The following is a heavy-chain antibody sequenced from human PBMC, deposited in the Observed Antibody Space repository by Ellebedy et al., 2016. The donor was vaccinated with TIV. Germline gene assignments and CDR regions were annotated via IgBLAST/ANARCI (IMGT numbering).Heavy chain of an antibody. CDR3: ARDSSGYSYGYGFDN. J-gene: IGHJ4*02. Sequence: GESLKISCAASGFTVSSNYMSWVRQAPGKGLEWVSVINSGGGTYYADSVQGRFTISRDISNNTVYLKMNSLRAADTAVYYCARDSSGYSYGYGFDNWGQGTLVTVSS. CDR1: GFTVSSNY. D-gene: IGHD5-18*01. V-gene: IGHV3-53*01. CDR2: INSGGGT.